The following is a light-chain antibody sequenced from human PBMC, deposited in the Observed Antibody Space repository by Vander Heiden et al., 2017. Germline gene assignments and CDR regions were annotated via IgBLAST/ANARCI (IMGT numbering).Light chain of an antibody. CDR3: CSYAGSSTFV. CDR2: EVS. V-gene: IGLV2-23*02. CDR1: SSDVGSYNL. J-gene: IGLJ2*01. Sequence: QSALTQPASGSGSPGQSITIPCPGTSSDVGSYNLVSWYQQHPAKAPNLMIYEVSKQPSGVSNRFSGSKSGNTASLTISGRQAEDEADYYCCSYAGSSTFVFGGGTKLTGL.